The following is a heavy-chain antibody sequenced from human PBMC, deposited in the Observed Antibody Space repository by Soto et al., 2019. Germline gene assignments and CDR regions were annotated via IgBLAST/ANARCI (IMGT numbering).Heavy chain of an antibody. CDR3: ARPKGYFYYRRDDRDSLYM. D-gene: IGHD3-10*01. CDR2: FYPSDSHP. CDR1: GYTFTSYW. J-gene: IGHJ3*02. Sequence: GDSMTGSCNGSGYTFTSYWIGWVRQMPEKGLERVGIFYPSDSHPRYSQSSQGQVTISVDNSVSTAYLQWSSLKASDTAMYYCARPKGYFYYRRDDRDSLYMWGQRTMVTVSS. V-gene: IGHV5-51*01.